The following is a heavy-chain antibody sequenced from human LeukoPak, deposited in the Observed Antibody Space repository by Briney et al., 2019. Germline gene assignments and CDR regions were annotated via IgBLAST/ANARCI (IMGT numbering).Heavy chain of an antibody. CDR2: IYPSGST. CDR1: GGSFSGYY. CDR3: ARDNYNSGWSVWFDP. D-gene: IGHD6-19*01. J-gene: IGHJ5*02. Sequence: SETLSLTCAVYGGSFSGYYWSWIRQPAGKRLEWIGRIYPSGSTNYNPSLKSRVTMSIDTSKNQFSLKLSSVTAADTAVYYCARDNYNSGWSVWFDPWGQGTLVTVSS. V-gene: IGHV4-4*07.